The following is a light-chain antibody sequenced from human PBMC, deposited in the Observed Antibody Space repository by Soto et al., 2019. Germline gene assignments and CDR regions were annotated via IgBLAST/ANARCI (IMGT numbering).Light chain of an antibody. CDR1: QSVSIH. CDR3: QQYSNWPPIT. V-gene: IGKV3-15*01. CDR2: DTS. J-gene: IGKJ5*01. Sequence: ETVMTQSPGTLSGSVGERATLSCGASQSVSIHLAWYQQKPGQAPRLLVYDTSTRATGIPARFSGSGSGTEFTLTISSLQSEDFAVYYCQQYSNWPPITFGQGTRLEIK.